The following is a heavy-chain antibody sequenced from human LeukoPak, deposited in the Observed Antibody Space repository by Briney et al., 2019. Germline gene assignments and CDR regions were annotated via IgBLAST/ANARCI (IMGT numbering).Heavy chain of an antibody. CDR2: INPNSGGT. CDR1: GYTFTSYD. J-gene: IGHJ3*02. CDR3: ASPRPPAPRSNDAFDI. Sequence: ASVKVSCKASGYTFTSYDINWVRQATGQGLEWMGWINPNSGGTNYAQKFQGRVTMTRDTSISTAYMELSRLRSDDTAVYYCASPRPPAPRSNDAFDIWGQGTMVTVSS. D-gene: IGHD3-3*01. V-gene: IGHV1-2*02.